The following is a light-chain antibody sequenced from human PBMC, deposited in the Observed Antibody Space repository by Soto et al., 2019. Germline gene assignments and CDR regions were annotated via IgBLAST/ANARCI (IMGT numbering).Light chain of an antibody. CDR1: QSISSW. J-gene: IGKJ1*01. Sequence: DIQMTQSPSTLSSSVGDRVTITCRASQSISSWFAWYQQKPGKAPKLLIYDASSLESGVPSRFSGSGSGTEFTLTISSLQPDDFATYYCQQYTSPTWTFGQGTKVEIK. V-gene: IGKV1-5*01. CDR2: DAS. CDR3: QQYTSPTWT.